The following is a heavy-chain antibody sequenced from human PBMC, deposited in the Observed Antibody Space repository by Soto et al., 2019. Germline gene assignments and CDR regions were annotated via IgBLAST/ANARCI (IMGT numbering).Heavy chain of an antibody. CDR2: IYPGGGT. J-gene: IGHJ4*02. CDR1: GHSINSYYY. V-gene: IGHV4-38-2*02. CDR3: ARKGYYPSGRINLFDS. Sequence: SETLSLTCTVAGHSINSYYYWGWIRQPPWKGLEWIGSIYPGGGTYYNPSLKSRATISIDTSKNQFPLRLTSVTAADTAMYYCARKGYYPSGRINLFDSWGQGTLVTVSS. D-gene: IGHD3-10*01.